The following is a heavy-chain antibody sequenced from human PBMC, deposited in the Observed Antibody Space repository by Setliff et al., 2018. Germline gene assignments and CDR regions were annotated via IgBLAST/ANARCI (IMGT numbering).Heavy chain of an antibody. Sequence: SETLSLTCAVSSGSISYNNWWTWVRQPPGKGLEWIGEIYHTESTNYNPSLKSRVTISLDKSKNQFSLELTSVTAADAAVYYCARGRNIAARLFDSWGQGTRVTVSS. V-gene: IGHV4-4*02. CDR3: ARGRNIAARLFDS. J-gene: IGHJ4*02. CDR2: IYHTEST. D-gene: IGHD6-6*01. CDR1: SGSISYNNW.